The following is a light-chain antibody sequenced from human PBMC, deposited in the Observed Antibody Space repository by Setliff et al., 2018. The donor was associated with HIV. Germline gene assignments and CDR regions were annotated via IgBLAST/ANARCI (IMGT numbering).Light chain of an antibody. J-gene: IGLJ1*01. V-gene: IGLV2-18*02. CDR2: EVS. Sequence: QSALTQPPSVSGSPGQSVTISCTGTSSDVGSSNRVSWYQQPPGTVPRLMIYEVSSRPSGVPDRFSGSKSGNTASLTISGLQAEDEADYYCSSRTSSSTPYVFGTGTNVTVL. CDR1: SSDVGSSNR. CDR3: SSRTSSSTPYV.